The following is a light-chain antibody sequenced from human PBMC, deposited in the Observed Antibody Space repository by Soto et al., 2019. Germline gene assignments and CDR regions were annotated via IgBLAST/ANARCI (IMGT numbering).Light chain of an antibody. CDR3: QQYRSSPIT. V-gene: IGKV3-20*01. CDR1: QSVSSSS. J-gene: IGKJ5*01. CDR2: GTS. Sequence: EIVLTQSPGTLSLSPGERATLSCRASQSVSSSSLAWYQQRPGQAPRLLIYGTSSRATGIPDRFSGSGSGTDFTLTISRLEPEDFAVSYCQQYRSSPITLGHATRLEI.